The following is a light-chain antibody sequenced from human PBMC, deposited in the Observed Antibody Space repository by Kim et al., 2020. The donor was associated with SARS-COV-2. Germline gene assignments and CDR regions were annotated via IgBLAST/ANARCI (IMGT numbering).Light chain of an antibody. CDR1: RVVDDY. CDR2: QDS. J-gene: IGLJ2*01. V-gene: IGLV3-1*01. CDR3: QGWNSSTVV. Sequence: GSQGTTASITCAEDRVVDDYSCGYQKKPGQSPVLVIYQDSKRPAGIPEGFAGFNSGNTATLPIGGTQAMDEADYYCQGWNSSTVVFGGGTKLTVL.